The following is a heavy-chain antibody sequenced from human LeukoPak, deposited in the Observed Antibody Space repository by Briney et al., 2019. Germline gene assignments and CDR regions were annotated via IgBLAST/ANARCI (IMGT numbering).Heavy chain of an antibody. Sequence: HAGGSLRLSCAASGFTFSSYAMSWVRQAPGKGLEWVSAISGSGGSTYYADSVKGRFTISRDNSKNTLYLQMNSLRAEDTAVYYCAKGFRSGWYDNYYGMDVWGQGTTVTVSS. CDR2: ISGSGGST. CDR3: AKGFRSGWYDNYYGMDV. CDR1: GFTFSSYA. D-gene: IGHD6-19*01. J-gene: IGHJ6*02. V-gene: IGHV3-23*01.